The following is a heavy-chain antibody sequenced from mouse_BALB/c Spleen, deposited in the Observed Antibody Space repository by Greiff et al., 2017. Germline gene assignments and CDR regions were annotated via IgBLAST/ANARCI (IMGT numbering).Heavy chain of an antibody. J-gene: IGHJ4*01. D-gene: IGHD2-10*02. CDR2: ISYSGST. CDR1: GYSITSYYA. Sequence: EVMLVESGPGLVKPSQSLSLTCTVTGYSITSYYAWNWIRQFPGNQLEWMGYISYSGSTSYNPSLKSRISITRDTSKNQFFLQLNSVTTEDTATYYCARKYGNYYAMDYWGQGTSVTVSS. V-gene: IGHV3-2*02. CDR3: ARKYGNYYAMDY.